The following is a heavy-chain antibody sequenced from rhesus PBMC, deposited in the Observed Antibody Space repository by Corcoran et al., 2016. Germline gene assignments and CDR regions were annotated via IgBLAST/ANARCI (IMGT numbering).Heavy chain of an antibody. Sequence: QIQLQESGPGLVKPSETLSLTCVVSVVPVSYYWWSWIRQPLGQVLEGIWEINGNGCRTDYHSSLKSRVNISRDASKNQFSMKLTSMTAADADVYYCARDRPGFCSGGVCYLDYWGQGVLVTVAS. V-gene: IGHV4-80*01. CDR1: VVPVSYYW. D-gene: IGHD2-8*01. CDR3: ARDRPGFCSGGVCYLDY. CDR2: INGNGCRT. J-gene: IGHJ4*01.